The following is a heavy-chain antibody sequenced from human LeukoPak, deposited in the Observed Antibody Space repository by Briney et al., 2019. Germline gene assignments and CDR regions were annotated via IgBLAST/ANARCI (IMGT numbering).Heavy chain of an antibody. J-gene: IGHJ5*02. CDR1: GGSISSYY. D-gene: IGHD2-2*01. CDR3: ARAAGPVLQTVRLYCSSTSCPNWFDP. Sequence: ASETLSLTCTVSGGSISSYYWSWIRQPPGKGLEWIRYIYYSGSTNYNPSLKSRVTISVDTSKNQFSLKLSSVTAADTAVYYCARAAGPVLQTVRLYCSSTSCPNWFDPWGQGTLVTVSS. V-gene: IGHV4-59*12. CDR2: IYYSGST.